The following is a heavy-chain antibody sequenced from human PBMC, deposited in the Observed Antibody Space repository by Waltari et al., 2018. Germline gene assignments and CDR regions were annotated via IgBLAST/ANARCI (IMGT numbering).Heavy chain of an antibody. V-gene: IGHV4-39*01. CDR2: T. CDR3: AATYYYGSGTPTNFDY. Sequence: TYYNPSLKSRVTISVDTSKNQFSLKLSSVTAADTAVYYCAATYYYGSGTPTNFDYWGQGTLVTVSS. D-gene: IGHD3-10*01. J-gene: IGHJ4*02.